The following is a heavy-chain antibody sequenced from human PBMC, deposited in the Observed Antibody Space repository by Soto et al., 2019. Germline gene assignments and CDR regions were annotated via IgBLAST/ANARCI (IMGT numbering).Heavy chain of an antibody. D-gene: IGHD1-26*01. CDR1: GFTFSSYG. Sequence: PGGSLRLSCAASGFTFSSYGMHWVRQAPGKGLEWVAVISYDGSNKYYADPVKGRFTISRDNSKNTLYLQMNSLRAEDTAVYYCAKERSGSGDAFDIWGQGTMVTVSS. J-gene: IGHJ3*02. CDR3: AKERSGSGDAFDI. CDR2: ISYDGSNK. V-gene: IGHV3-30*18.